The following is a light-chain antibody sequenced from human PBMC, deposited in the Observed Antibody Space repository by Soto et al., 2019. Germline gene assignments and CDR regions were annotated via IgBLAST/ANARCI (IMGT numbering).Light chain of an antibody. V-gene: IGKV3-15*01. CDR1: QSVSSN. CDR2: GAS. Sequence: EIVMTQSPATLSVSPGERATLSCRASQSVSSNLAWYQQQPGQAPRLLIYGASTRATGFPARFSGSGSGTDFTLTISSLQSEDFAVYYCQQFGSSIPHTFGQGTKLEIK. J-gene: IGKJ2*01. CDR3: QQFGSSIPHT.